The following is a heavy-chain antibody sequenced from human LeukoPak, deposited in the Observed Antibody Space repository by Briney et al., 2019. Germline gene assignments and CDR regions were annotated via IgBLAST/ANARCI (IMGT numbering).Heavy chain of an antibody. D-gene: IGHD3-3*01. CDR2: FYHSGST. CDR1: GGFNTHYY. CDR3: ARVVVFGVVSSDYYYYYMDV. V-gene: IGHV4-59*12. Sequence: PSETLSLTCSVSGGFNTHYYWSWIRQPPGKGLEWIGYFYHSGSTNYNPSLKSRVTISVDTSKNQFSLKLSSVTAADTAVYYCARVVVFGVVSSDYYYYYMDVWGKGTTVTVSS. J-gene: IGHJ6*03.